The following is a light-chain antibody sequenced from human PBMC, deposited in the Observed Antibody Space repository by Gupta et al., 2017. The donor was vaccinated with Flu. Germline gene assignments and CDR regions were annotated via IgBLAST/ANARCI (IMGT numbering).Light chain of an antibody. CDR1: SSDVGSYNY. V-gene: IGLV2-14*01. Sequence: QSALTQPASVSGSPGQSITISCTGTSSDVGSYNYVSWYQQHPGKAPKLMIYEVSNRPSGVSNRFSGSKSGNTASLTISGLQAEDEADYYCSSYTISSTPSWVFGGGTKLTVL. CDR3: SSYTISSTPSWV. J-gene: IGLJ3*02. CDR2: EVS.